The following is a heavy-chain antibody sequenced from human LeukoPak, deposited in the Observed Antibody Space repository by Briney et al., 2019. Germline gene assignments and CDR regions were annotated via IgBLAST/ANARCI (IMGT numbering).Heavy chain of an antibody. Sequence: SETLSLTCAVYGGSFSGYYWSWIRQPPGKGLEWIGEINHSGSTNYNPSLKSRVTISVDTSKNQFSLKLSSVTAADTAVYYCASGGGEDTAMVTFDYWGQGTLVTVSS. CDR2: INHSGST. CDR1: GGSFSGYY. CDR3: ASGGGEDTAMVTFDY. V-gene: IGHV4-34*01. D-gene: IGHD5-18*01. J-gene: IGHJ4*02.